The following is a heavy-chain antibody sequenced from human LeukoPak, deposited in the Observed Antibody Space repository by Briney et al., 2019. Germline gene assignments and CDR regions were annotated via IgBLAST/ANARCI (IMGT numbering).Heavy chain of an antibody. CDR1: GFTFSSYS. V-gene: IGHV3-21*01. Sequence: GGSLGLSCAASGFTFSSYSMNWVRQAPGKGLEWVSSISSSSSYIYYADSVKGRFTISRDNAKNSLYLQMNSLRAEDTAVYYCARGKMATGAFDIWGQGTMVTVSS. D-gene: IGHD5-24*01. CDR3: ARGKMATGAFDI. J-gene: IGHJ3*02. CDR2: ISSSSSYI.